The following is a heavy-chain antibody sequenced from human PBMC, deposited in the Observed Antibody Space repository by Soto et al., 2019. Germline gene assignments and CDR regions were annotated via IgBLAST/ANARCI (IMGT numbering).Heavy chain of an antibody. CDR1: SVSISSGNYY. CDR3: VHDYKRRMDV. V-gene: IGHV4-39*05. D-gene: IGHD1-1*01. Sequence: QLQLQESGPGLVKPSETPSLNCTVSSVSISSGNYYWGWVRQFPGKGLERIGSIYHTGSTYDNPSPHSRATITVNTTKNQFSLNVRSVASADTAVYYCVHDYKRRMDVWGQGTTVTVSS. J-gene: IGHJ6*02. CDR2: IYHTGST.